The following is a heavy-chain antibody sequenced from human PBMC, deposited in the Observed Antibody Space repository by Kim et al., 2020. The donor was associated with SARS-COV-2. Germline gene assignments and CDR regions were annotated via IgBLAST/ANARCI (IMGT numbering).Heavy chain of an antibody. V-gene: IGHV3-7*04. Sequence: GGSLRLSCAASGFTFSSYCMSWVRQAPGKGLEWVANIKQDGSEKYYVDSVKGQFTISRDNAKNSLYLQMNSLRAEDTAVYYCARADGYNFWQGRNFDYWGQGTPVTVSS. CDR1: GFTFSSYC. J-gene: IGHJ4*02. CDR3: ARADGYNFWQGRNFDY. D-gene: IGHD3-3*01. CDR2: IKQDGSEK.